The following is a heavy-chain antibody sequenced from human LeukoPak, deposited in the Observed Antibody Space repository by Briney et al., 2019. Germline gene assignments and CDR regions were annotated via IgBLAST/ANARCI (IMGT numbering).Heavy chain of an antibody. D-gene: IGHD6-13*01. CDR2: INPNSGGT. V-gene: IGHV1-2*02. CDR3: ARDRSGIAAAET. Sequence: ASVKVSCKASGYTFTGYYMHWVRQAPGQGLEWMGWINPNSGGTNYAQKFQGRVTMTRDTSISTAYMELSRLRPDDTAVYYCARDRSGIAAAETWGQGTLVTVSS. J-gene: IGHJ5*02. CDR1: GYTFTGYY.